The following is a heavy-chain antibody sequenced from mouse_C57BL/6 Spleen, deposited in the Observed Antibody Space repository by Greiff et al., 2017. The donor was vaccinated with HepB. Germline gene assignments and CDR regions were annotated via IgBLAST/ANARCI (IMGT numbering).Heavy chain of an antibody. J-gene: IGHJ4*01. V-gene: IGHV1-61*01. CDR2: IYPSDSET. D-gene: IGHD2-12*01. CDR1: GYTFTSYW. CDR3: AREGCYDDGYAMDY. Sequence: VQLQQPGAELVRPGSSVKLSCKASGYTFTSYWMDWVKQRPGQGLEWIGNIYPSDSETHYNQKFKDKATLTVDKSSSTAYMQLSSLTSEDSAVYYCAREGCYDDGYAMDYWGQGTSVTVSS.